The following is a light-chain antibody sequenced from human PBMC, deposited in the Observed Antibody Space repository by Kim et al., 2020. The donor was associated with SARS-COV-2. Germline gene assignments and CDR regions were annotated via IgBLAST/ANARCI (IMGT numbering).Light chain of an antibody. CDR1: SSNIGSNI. CDR2: TNN. CDR3: AAWDDSLNGWV. Sequence: ELTQPPSASGTPGQRVTISCSGSSSNIGSNIVNWYQQLPGTAPKLLIHTNNQRPSGVPDRFSGSKTGTSASLAISGLQSEDEADYYCAAWDDSLNGWVFGGGTQLTVL. V-gene: IGLV1-44*01. J-gene: IGLJ3*02.